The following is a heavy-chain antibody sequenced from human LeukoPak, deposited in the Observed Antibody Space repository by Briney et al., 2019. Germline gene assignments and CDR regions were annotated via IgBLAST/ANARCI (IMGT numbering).Heavy chain of an antibody. Sequence: GESLKISCKASGYIFTSYWIGWVRQMPGKGLGWMGIIYPGDSDTRYSPSFQGQVTISADKSISTAYLQWSSLEASDTAMYYCASRDGYNFFDFWGQGTLVTVSS. CDR1: GYIFTSYW. CDR3: ASRDGYNFFDF. D-gene: IGHD5-24*01. V-gene: IGHV5-51*01. J-gene: IGHJ4*02. CDR2: IYPGDSDT.